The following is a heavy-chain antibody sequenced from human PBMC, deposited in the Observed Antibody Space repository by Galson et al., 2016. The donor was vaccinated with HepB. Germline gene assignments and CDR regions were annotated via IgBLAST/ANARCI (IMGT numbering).Heavy chain of an antibody. Sequence: SLRLSCAASASTFDDYTMHWVRQAPGKGLEWVSLITWDGGRTYYADSVKGRFTISRDNSKNSLYLQMNSLRTEDTALYYCAEDITLVGLVADYYGMDVWGQGTTVTVSS. J-gene: IGHJ6*02. V-gene: IGHV3-43*01. CDR3: AEDITLVGLVADYYGMDV. D-gene: IGHD2-15*01. CDR2: ITWDGGRT. CDR1: ASTFDDYT.